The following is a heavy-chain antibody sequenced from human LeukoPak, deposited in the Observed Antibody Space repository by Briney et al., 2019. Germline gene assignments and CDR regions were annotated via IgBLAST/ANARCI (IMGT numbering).Heavy chain of an antibody. CDR1: GFTFSSYE. CDR3: ARGFIRNDY. D-gene: IGHD3-16*01. CDR2: ISSSGSTI. V-gene: IGHV3-48*03. Sequence: PPGGSLRLSCAASGFTFSSYEMNWVRQAPGKGLEWVSYISSSGSTIYYADSVKGRFTISRDYAKNSLYLQMNSLRAEDTAVYYCARGFIRNDYWGQGTLVTVSS. J-gene: IGHJ4*02.